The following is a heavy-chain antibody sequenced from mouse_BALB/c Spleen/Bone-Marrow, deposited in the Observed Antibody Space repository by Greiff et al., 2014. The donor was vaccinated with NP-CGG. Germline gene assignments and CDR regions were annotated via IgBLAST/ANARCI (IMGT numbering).Heavy chain of an antibody. J-gene: IGHJ4*01. CDR2: ISDGGSYT. Sequence: EVKLVESGGGLVKPGGSLKLSCAASGFTFSDYYMYWVRQTPEKRLEWVATISDGGSYTYYPDSVKGRFTISRDNAKNNLYLQMSSLKSEYTAMYYCARSGERYGAMDYWGQGTSVTVFS. V-gene: IGHV5-4*02. CDR1: GFTFSDYY. CDR3: ARSGERYGAMDY. D-gene: IGHD1-1*02.